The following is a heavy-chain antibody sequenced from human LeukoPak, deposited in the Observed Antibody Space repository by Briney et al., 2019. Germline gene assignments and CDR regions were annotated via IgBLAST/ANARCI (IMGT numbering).Heavy chain of an antibody. CDR3: ARLEGVTQGRDF. CDR2: IYYSGII. CDR1: GGSISSYY. Sequence: SETLSLTCTVSGGSISSYYWSWIRQPPGKGLEWIGSIYYSGIIYYNPSLKSRVTISIDTSRNQFSLKLSSVTAADTAVYYCARLEGVTQGRDFWGQGTMVTVSS. D-gene: IGHD3-3*01. V-gene: IGHV4-59*05. J-gene: IGHJ3*01.